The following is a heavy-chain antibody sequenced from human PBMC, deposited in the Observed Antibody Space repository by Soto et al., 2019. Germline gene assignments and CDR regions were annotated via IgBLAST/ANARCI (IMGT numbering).Heavy chain of an antibody. CDR3: AKGLLAIVGTTLPRDAFNI. J-gene: IGHJ3*02. CDR1: GFSFTTYV. CDR2: ISPDGSYK. V-gene: IGHV3-30*18. Sequence: QVQLVESGGGVVQPGRSLRLSCAASGFSFTTYVMHWVRQAPGKGLEWVAVISPDGSYKYYGDAVKGRFTISRDTSKNAVYLEMNSLRPEDTDVYYFAKGLLAIVGTTLPRDAFNIWGQGTMVTVSS. D-gene: IGHD1-26*01.